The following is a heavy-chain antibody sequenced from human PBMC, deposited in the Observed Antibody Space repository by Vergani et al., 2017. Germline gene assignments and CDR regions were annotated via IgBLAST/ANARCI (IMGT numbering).Heavy chain of an antibody. Sequence: EVQLVQSGAEVKKPGESLRISCKCSGYSFTSYWISWVRQMPGKGLEGMGRIDPSDSYTNYSPSFQGHVTISADKSISTAYLQWSSLKASDTAMYYCARQVAVAGKWWGPYYYYGMDVWGQGTTVTVSS. CDR2: IDPSDSYT. V-gene: IGHV5-10-1*01. CDR3: ARQVAVAGKWWGPYYYYGMDV. CDR1: GYSFTSYW. D-gene: IGHD6-19*01. J-gene: IGHJ6*02.